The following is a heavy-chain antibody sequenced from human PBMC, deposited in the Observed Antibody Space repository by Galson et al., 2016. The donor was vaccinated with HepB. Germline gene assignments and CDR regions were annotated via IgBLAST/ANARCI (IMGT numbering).Heavy chain of an antibody. J-gene: IGHJ4*02. D-gene: IGHD3-22*01. CDR1: GFTFSDHC. Sequence: SLRLSCAASGFTFSDHCVDWVRQAPGKGLEWVGRSRDKANSFTTDYAASVKGRFTISRDDSKNSLLLQMNSLKTEDTAVYYCVREGYYDTSGYYRSFDYWGQGTLVTVSS. CDR3: VREGYYDTSGYYRSFDY. CDR2: SRDKANSFTT. V-gene: IGHV3-72*01.